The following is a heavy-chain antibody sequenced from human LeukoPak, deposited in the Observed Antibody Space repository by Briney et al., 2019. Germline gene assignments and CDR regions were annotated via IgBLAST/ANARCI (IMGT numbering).Heavy chain of an antibody. D-gene: IGHD4-17*01. V-gene: IGHV5-51*01. Sequence: GESLKISCKGSGYSFTSYWIGWVRQMPGKGLEGMGIIYPGDSDTRYSPSFQGQVTTSADKSISTAYLQWSSLKASDTAMYYCARLNNDYGDYSRVGTFDYWGQGTLVTVSS. CDR1: GYSFTSYW. J-gene: IGHJ4*02. CDR2: IYPGDSDT. CDR3: ARLNNDYGDYSRVGTFDY.